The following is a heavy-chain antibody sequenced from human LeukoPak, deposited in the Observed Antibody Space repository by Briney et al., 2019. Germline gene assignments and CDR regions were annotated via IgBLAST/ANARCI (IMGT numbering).Heavy chain of an antibody. Sequence: GGSLRLSCAASGFTFSSYAMHWVRQAPGKGLEWVAVISYDGSNKYYADSVKGRFTISRDSSKNTLYLQMNSLRAEDTAVYYCTRDVIRGTNLGYWGQGTLVTVSS. D-gene: IGHD3-10*01. J-gene: IGHJ4*02. V-gene: IGHV3-30*01. CDR3: TRDVIRGTNLGY. CDR2: ISYDGSNK. CDR1: GFTFSSYA.